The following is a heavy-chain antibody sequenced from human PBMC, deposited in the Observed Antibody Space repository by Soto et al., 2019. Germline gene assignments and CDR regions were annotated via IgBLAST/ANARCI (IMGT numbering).Heavy chain of an antibody. CDR1: GYTYPTYP. J-gene: IGHJ5*02. CDR3: AGGVFDCYVWFDR. CDR2: INAVNGKA. Sequence: XSVKVSCQASGYTYPTYPIHWVRASPGQRLEWMGWINAVNGKAKYLQNFQDRVTIPRDTSATTAYMELSSLRSEDTAGHSCAGGVFDCYVWFDRWGKGNRVTVAS. D-gene: IGHD2-21*01. V-gene: IGHV1-3*01.